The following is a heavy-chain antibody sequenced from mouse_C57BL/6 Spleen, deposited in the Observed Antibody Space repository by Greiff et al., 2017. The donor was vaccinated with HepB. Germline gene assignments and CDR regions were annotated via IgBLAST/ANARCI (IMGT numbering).Heavy chain of an antibody. Sequence: EVKLMESEGGLVQPGSSMKLSCTASGFTFSDYYMAWVRQVPEKGLEWVANINYDGSSTYYLDSLKSRFIISRDNAKNILYLQMSSLKSEDTATYYCARRVGWSYAMDYWGQGTSVTVSS. J-gene: IGHJ4*01. V-gene: IGHV5-16*01. CDR1: GFTFSDYY. CDR2: INYDGSST. D-gene: IGHD1-1*02. CDR3: ARRVGWSYAMDY.